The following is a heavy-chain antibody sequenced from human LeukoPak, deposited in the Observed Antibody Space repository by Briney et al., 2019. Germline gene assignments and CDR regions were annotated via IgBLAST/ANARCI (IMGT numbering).Heavy chain of an antibody. V-gene: IGHV3-23*01. CDR3: ARDWGSDRPYYFDY. CDR2: ISGSGGST. Sequence: PGGSLRLSCAASGFTFSSYAMSWVRQAPGKGLEWVSAISGSGGSTYYADSVKGRFTISRDNAKNSLYLQMNSLRAEDTAVYYCARDWGSDRPYYFDYWGQGTLVTVSS. J-gene: IGHJ4*02. D-gene: IGHD3-16*01. CDR1: GFTFSSYA.